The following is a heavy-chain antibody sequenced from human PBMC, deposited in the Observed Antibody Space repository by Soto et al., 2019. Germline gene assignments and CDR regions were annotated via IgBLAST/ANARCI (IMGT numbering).Heavy chain of an antibody. Sequence: GASVKVSCKASGGTFSSYAISWVRQAPGQGLEWMGGIIPIFGTANYAQKFQGRVTITADESTSTAYMELSSLRSEDTAVYYCARDSGVVVVAAMIYYYYGMDVWGQGTTVTVSS. CDR3: ARDSGVVVVAAMIYYYYGMDV. J-gene: IGHJ6*02. D-gene: IGHD2-15*01. CDR1: GGTFSSYA. CDR2: IIPIFGTA. V-gene: IGHV1-69*13.